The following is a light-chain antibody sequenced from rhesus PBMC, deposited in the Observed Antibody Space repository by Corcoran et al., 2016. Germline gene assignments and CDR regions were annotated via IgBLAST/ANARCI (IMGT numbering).Light chain of an antibody. CDR3: KHYINRPLT. Sequence: DIQMTQSPSSLSASVGDTVTITCRASQDITCLLAWYQQKPGKTPKLMIHKASSLQSGVPSRLSGSGSGTYFTLIISSLQSEDFATYYCKHYINRPLTFGEGTKVDLK. CDR2: KAS. V-gene: IGKV1-22*01. CDR1: QDITCL. J-gene: IGKJ4*01.